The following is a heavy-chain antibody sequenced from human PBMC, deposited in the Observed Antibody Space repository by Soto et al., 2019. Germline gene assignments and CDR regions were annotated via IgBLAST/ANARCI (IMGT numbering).Heavy chain of an antibody. CDR3: ARARGDGIFGVVTFDY. CDR2: INHSGST. D-gene: IGHD3-3*02. Sequence: SETLSLTCAVFGGSFSGYYWTWIRQPPGTGLEWIGEINHSGSTNYNPSLKSRVTISVDTSKNQFSLKLSSVTAADTAVYYCARARGDGIFGVVTFDYWGQGTLVTVSS. CDR1: GGSFSGYY. V-gene: IGHV4-34*01. J-gene: IGHJ4*02.